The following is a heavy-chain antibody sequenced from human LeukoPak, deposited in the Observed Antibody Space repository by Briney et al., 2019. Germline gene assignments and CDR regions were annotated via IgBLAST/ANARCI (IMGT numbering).Heavy chain of an antibody. CDR3: AKDGSPDYYDSKMDV. CDR1: GFTFSSYG. Sequence: GGSLRLSCAASGFTFSSYGMHWVRQAPGKGLGWVAVISYDGSNKYYADSVKGRFTISRDNSKNTLYLQMNSLRAEDTAVYYCAKDGSPDYYDSKMDVWGKGTTVTVSS. CDR2: ISYDGSNK. V-gene: IGHV3-30*18. J-gene: IGHJ6*04. D-gene: IGHD3-22*01.